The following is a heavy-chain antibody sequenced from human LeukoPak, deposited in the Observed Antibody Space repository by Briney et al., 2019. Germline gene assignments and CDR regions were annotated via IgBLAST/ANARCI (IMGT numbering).Heavy chain of an antibody. CDR3: ATDLTYYYDSSDDAFDI. Sequence: ASVKVSCTVSGYTLTELSMHWVRQAPGKGLEWMGGFDPEDGETIYAQKFQGRVTMTEDTSTDTAYMELSSLRSEDTAVYYCATDLTYYYDSSDDAFDIWGQGTMVTVSS. CDR2: FDPEDGET. J-gene: IGHJ3*02. D-gene: IGHD3-22*01. CDR1: GYTLTELS. V-gene: IGHV1-24*01.